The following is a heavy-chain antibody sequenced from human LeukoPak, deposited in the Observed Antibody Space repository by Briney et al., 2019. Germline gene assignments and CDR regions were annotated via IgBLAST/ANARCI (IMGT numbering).Heavy chain of an antibody. J-gene: IGHJ5*02. D-gene: IGHD1-26*01. Sequence: GGSLRLSCVASGFSFTTHAMGWVRQAPGKGLEWVAFIRYDGSNKYYADSVKGRFTISRDNSKNTLYLQMNSLRAEDTAVYYCAKRELLDPWGQGTLVTVSS. CDR2: IRYDGSNK. CDR3: AKRELLDP. CDR1: GFSFTTHA. V-gene: IGHV3-30*02.